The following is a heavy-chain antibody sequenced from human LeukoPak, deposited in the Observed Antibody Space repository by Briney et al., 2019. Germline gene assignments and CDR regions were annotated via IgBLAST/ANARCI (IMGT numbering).Heavy chain of an antibody. CDR2: IKQDGSEK. Sequence: GGSLRLSCAASGFTFSSYWMSWVRQAPGKGLEWVANIKQDGSEKYYVDSVKGRFTISRDSAKKSLYLQMSSLRAEDTAVYYCARSKGAQADAFDIWGQGTMVTVSS. V-gene: IGHV3-7*01. CDR1: GFTFSSYW. J-gene: IGHJ3*02. CDR3: ARSKGAQADAFDI.